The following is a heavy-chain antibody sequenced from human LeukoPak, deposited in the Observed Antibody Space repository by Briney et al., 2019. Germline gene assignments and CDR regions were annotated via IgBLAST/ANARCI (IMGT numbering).Heavy chain of an antibody. V-gene: IGHV3-21*01. D-gene: IGHD3-10*02. CDR3: AELGITMIGGV. CDR1: GFTFSSYS. J-gene: IGHJ6*04. CDR2: ISSSSSYI. Sequence: GGSLRLACGASGFTFSSYSMNWVRQAPGKGLEWVSSISSSSSYIYYADSVKGRFTISRDNAKNSLYLQMNSLRAEDTAVYYCAELGITMIGGVWGKGTTVTISS.